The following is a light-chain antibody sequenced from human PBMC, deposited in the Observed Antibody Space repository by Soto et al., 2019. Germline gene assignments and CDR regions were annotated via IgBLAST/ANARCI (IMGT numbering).Light chain of an antibody. J-gene: IGKJ1*01. V-gene: IGKV1-5*03. Sequence: DIQMTQSPSTLSGSVGDRVTITCRASQTISSWLAWYQQKPGKAPKLLIYKASTLKSGVPSRFSGSGSGTDFTLTISSLQPDDFATYYCQHYNSYSEACGQGTKVELK. CDR3: QHYNSYSEA. CDR1: QTISSW. CDR2: KAS.